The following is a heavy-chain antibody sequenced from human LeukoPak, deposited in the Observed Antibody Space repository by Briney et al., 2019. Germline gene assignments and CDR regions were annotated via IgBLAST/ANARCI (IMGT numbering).Heavy chain of an antibody. D-gene: IGHD5-18*01. CDR1: GGTFSSYA. CDR3: ARAAWGYSYGSPNYYFDY. CDR2: IIPIFGTA. V-gene: IGHV1-69*13. J-gene: IGHJ4*02. Sequence: SVKVSCTASGGTFSSYAISWVRQAPGQGLEWMGGIIPIFGTANYAQKFQGRVTITADESTSTAYMELSSLRSEDTAVYYCARAAWGYSYGSPNYYFDYWGRGTLVTVSS.